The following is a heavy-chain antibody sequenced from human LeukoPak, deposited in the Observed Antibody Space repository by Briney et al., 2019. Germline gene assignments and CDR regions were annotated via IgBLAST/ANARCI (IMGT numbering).Heavy chain of an antibody. CDR2: INHSGST. V-gene: IGHV4-34*01. CDR1: GGSFRGYY. J-gene: IGHJ5*02. Sequence: SETLSLTCAVYGGSFRGYYWSWIRQPPGKGLEWIGEINHSGSTNYNPSLKSRVTISVDTSKNQFSLKLSSVTAADTAVYYCARAPVLRFLEWSRLTRPPRPNWFDPWGQGTLVTVSS. CDR3: ARAPVLRFLEWSRLTRPPRPNWFDP. D-gene: IGHD3-3*01.